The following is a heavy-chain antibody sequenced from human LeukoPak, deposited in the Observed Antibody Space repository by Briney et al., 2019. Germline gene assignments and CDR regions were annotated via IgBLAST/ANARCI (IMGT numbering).Heavy chain of an antibody. D-gene: IGHD3-10*01. CDR1: GGSISPYY. V-gene: IGHV4-59*01. CDR2: ISYSGST. CDR3: ARDGGSRSPPLDSDF. J-gene: IGHJ4*02. Sequence: SETLSLTCTVSGGSISPYYWSWVRQPPGKGLEWIAYISYSGSTSYNPSLKSRVTISVDTSKNQLSLKVRSVTAADTAVYYCARDGGSRSPPLDSDFWGQGTLVTVSS.